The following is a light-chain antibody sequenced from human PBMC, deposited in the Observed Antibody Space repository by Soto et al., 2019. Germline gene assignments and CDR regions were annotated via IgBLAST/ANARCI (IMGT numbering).Light chain of an antibody. CDR2: DAS. CDR1: QSVSSY. J-gene: IGKJ1*01. V-gene: IGKV3-11*01. CDR3: QQRSNWRMT. Sequence: EIVLTQSPATLSLSPGERATLSCRASQSVSSYLAWYQQKPGQAPRLLIYDASNRATGIPARFSGSGSGTDLTLTISSLEPEDFAVYYCQQRSNWRMTFGQGTKVEIK.